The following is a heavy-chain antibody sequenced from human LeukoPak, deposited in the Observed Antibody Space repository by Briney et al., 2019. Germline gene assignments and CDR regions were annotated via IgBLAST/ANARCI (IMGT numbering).Heavy chain of an antibody. CDR1: GFTFSSYG. CDR2: IRYDGSNK. D-gene: IGHD3-10*01. J-gene: IGHJ6*03. Sequence: GGSLRLSCAASGFTFSSYGMHWVRQAPGKGLEWVAFIRYDGSNKYYADSVKGRFTISRDNSKNTLYLQMNSLRAEDTAVYYCARDWLHPKLLWFGELARSYYYYYYMDVWGKGTTVTVSS. CDR3: ARDWLHPKLLWFGELARSYYYYYYMDV. V-gene: IGHV3-30*02.